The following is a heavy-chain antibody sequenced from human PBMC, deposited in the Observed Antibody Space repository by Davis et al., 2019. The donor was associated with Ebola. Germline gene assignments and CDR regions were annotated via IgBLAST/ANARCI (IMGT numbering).Heavy chain of an antibody. CDR2: VYDTGGT. V-gene: IGHV4-39*02. D-gene: IGHD3-22*01. Sequence: SETLSLTCIVSGGSITTDNLFWGWIRQPPGKGPEWIGSVYDTGGTHYNPSLKSRITISVDTSKNHFSLNLTSVTAADTAIYYCARYRSHGSGFFSRTYNWRDPWGPGTRVTVSS. J-gene: IGHJ5*02. CDR3: ARYRSHGSGFFSRTYNWRDP. CDR1: GGSITTDNLF.